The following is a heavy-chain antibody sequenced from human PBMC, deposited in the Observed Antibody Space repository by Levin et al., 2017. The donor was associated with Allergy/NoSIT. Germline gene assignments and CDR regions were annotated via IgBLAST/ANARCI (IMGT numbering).Heavy chain of an antibody. V-gene: IGHV1-46*01. J-gene: IGHJ4*02. Sequence: GESLKISCKASGYTFTSYYMHWVRQAPGQGLEWMGIINPSGGSTSYAQKFQGRVTMTRDTSTSTVYMELSSLRSEDTAVYYCARDELGYCSSTSCFAFDYWGQGTLVTVSS. D-gene: IGHD2-2*01. CDR3: ARDELGYCSSTSCFAFDY. CDR1: GYTFTSYY. CDR2: INPSGGST.